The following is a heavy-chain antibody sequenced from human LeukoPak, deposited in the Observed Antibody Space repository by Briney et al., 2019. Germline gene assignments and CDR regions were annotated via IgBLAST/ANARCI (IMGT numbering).Heavy chain of an antibody. CDR2: IRSKLYGGTT. CDR3: TRDGLEWLRPYYYYYMDV. CDR1: GFTFSSYS. V-gene: IGHV3-49*04. Sequence: PGGSLRLSCAASGFTFSSYSMNWVRQAPGKGLEWVGFIRSKLYGGTTEYAASVKGRFTISRDDSKSIAYLQMNSLKIEDTAVYFCTRDGLEWLRPYYYYYMDVWGKGTTVTVSS. J-gene: IGHJ6*03. D-gene: IGHD3-3*01.